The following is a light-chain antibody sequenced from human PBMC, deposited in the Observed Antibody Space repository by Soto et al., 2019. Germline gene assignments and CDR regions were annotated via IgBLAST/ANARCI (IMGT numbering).Light chain of an antibody. Sequence: DIQMTQSPSSLSASVGDRVTITCRASQSISSYLNWYQQKPGKAHKLLIYAAYTLQSGVQSRFSGSGSGTEFTLTIRSLQPDDFATYYCKQYNSYSRTFGQGTKVDIK. CDR3: KQYNSYSRT. J-gene: IGKJ1*01. CDR1: QSISSY. CDR2: AAY. V-gene: IGKV1-5*01.